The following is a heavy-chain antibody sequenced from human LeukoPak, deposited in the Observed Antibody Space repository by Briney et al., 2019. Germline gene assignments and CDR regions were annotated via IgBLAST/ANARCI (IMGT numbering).Heavy chain of an antibody. CDR2: IYTSGST. D-gene: IGHD5-18*01. V-gene: IGHV4-4*07. CDR1: GGSISSYY. J-gene: IGHJ5*02. Sequence: SETLSLTCTVSGGSISSYYWSWIRQPAGKGLEWIGRIYTSGSTNYNPSLKRRVTLSVDTPKNQFSLKLSSVTAADTAVYYCAGGGGYSYGYGVHPFDPWGQGTLVTVSS. CDR3: AGGGGYSYGYGVHPFDP.